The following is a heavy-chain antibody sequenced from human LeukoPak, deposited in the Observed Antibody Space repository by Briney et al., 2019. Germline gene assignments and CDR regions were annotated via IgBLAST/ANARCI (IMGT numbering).Heavy chain of an antibody. D-gene: IGHD5-12*01. CDR2: ISSSGSII. CDR1: GFNFRNYE. CDR3: ASPVEKVALDY. V-gene: IGHV3-48*03. Sequence: PGGSLRLSCAASGFNFRNYEMNWVRQAPGKGPEWVSYISSSGSIIYYADSVKGRFTISRDNAKNLLSLQMNSLRAEDTAVYYCASPVEKVALDYWGQGTLVTVSS. J-gene: IGHJ4*02.